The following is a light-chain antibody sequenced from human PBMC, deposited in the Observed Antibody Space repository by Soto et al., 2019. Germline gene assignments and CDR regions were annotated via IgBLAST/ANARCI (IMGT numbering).Light chain of an antibody. CDR3: TSYTTSRTHVV. CDR1: SSDVGSYNY. V-gene: IGLV2-14*01. J-gene: IGLJ2*01. Sequence: QPASVSGSPGQSITISCTGTSSDVGSYNYVSWYQQYPGKAPKLMIYDVSNRPLGVSYRFSGSKSGNTASLTISGLQAEDEADYYCTSYTTSRTHVVFGGGTKLTVL. CDR2: DVS.